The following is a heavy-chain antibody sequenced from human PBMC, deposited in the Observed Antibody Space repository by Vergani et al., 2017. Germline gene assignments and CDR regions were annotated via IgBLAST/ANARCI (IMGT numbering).Heavy chain of an antibody. J-gene: IGHJ5*02. V-gene: IGHV3-66*02. CDR2: IYSGDET. D-gene: IGHD3-10*01. CDR3: ARVNYYGSGTYVDP. CDR1: GSTVSGNY. Sequence: ELQLVESGGGLVQPGGSLRHSCAASGSTVSGNYMTWVRQAPGKGLEWVSHIYSGDETYYADSVTVRVNISRDTSKNTLHLQINNLRVEDTAVYYCARVNYYGSGTYVDPWGQGTLVTVSS.